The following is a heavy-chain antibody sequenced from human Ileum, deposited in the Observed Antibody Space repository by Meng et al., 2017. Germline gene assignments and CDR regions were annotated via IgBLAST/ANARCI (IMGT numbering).Heavy chain of an antibody. CDR1: GYSLSSGNW. Sequence: QEAGPVLVKPSVTLYLPCVFQGYSLSSGNWWNWVGQSPGKGLEWIGEIFHGGTTNYNPSLKNRVTLLMDKSKNQFSLQLTSVTAADTAVFSCARGIGDIRVGFDYWGQGILVTVSS. V-gene: IGHV4-4*02. CDR3: ARGIGDIRVGFDY. J-gene: IGHJ4*02. CDR2: IFHGGTT. D-gene: IGHD5-12*01.